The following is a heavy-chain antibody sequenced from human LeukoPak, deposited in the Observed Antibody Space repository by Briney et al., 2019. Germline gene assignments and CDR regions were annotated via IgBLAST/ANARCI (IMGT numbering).Heavy chain of an antibody. J-gene: IGHJ4*02. D-gene: IGHD2-15*01. CDR2: ISGSGGST. CDR3: AKEGFYCSGGSCYPDY. Sequence: GGSLRLSCAASGFTFSSYAMSWVRQAPGKGLEWVSAISGSGGSTYYADSVKGRFTISRDNSKNTLYLQMNSLRAEDTAVYYCAKEGFYCSGGSCYPDYWGQGTLVTASS. CDR1: GFTFSSYA. V-gene: IGHV3-23*01.